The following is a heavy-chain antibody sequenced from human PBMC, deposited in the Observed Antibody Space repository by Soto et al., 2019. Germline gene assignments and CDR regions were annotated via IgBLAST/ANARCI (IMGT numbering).Heavy chain of an antibody. CDR1: GFTFSNYN. CDR2: ISSSSSTI. D-gene: IGHD6-19*01. Sequence: EVQLVESGGGLVQPGGSLRLSCAASGFTFSNYNMQWVRQAPGKGLEWVSYISSSSSTIYYADSVKGRFTISRDNAKNSLYLQMNSLRDEDTAVYYCARAKQWLVGGFDYWGQGTLVTVSS. V-gene: IGHV3-48*02. CDR3: ARAKQWLVGGFDY. J-gene: IGHJ4*02.